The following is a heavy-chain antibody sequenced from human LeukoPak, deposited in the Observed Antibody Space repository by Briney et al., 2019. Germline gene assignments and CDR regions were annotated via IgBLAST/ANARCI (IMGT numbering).Heavy chain of an antibody. J-gene: IGHJ6*02. D-gene: IGHD3-9*01. V-gene: IGHV3-53*01. CDR3: ARAPEYYDILTGYEAYYYGMDV. CDR2: IYSGGST. CDR1: GFTVSSNY. Sequence: GGSLRLSCAASGFTVSSNYMSWVRQAPGKGLVWVSVIYSGGSTYYADSVKGRFTISRDNSKNTLHLQMNSLRAEDTAVYYCARAPEYYDILTGYEAYYYGMDVWGQGTTVTVSS.